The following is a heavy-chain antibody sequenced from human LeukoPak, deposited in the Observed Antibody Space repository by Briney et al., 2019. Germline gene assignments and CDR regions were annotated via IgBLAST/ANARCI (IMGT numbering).Heavy chain of an antibody. Sequence: SVKVSCKASGYTFTSDDISWVRQAPGQGLEWMGRIIPIFGTANYAQKFQGRVTITTDESTSTAYMELSSLRSEDTAVYYCARAVPEDYYDSSGYYNGAFDIWGQGTMVTVSS. V-gene: IGHV1-69*05. CDR3: ARAVPEDYYDSSGYYNGAFDI. D-gene: IGHD3-22*01. CDR2: IIPIFGTA. CDR1: GYTFTSDD. J-gene: IGHJ3*02.